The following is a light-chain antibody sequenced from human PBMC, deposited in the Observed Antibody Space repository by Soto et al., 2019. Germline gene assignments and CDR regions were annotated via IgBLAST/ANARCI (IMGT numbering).Light chain of an antibody. J-gene: IGKJ5*01. CDR3: QQYNNWPPIT. V-gene: IGKV3-15*01. Sequence: DIVLTQSPGTLSLSPGERATLSCRASQSVNINLAWYQQKPGQAPRLLIYGASTRATGIPARFSGSGSGTEFTLTISSLQSEDFAVYYCQQYNNWPPITFGQGTRLEIK. CDR1: QSVNIN. CDR2: GAS.